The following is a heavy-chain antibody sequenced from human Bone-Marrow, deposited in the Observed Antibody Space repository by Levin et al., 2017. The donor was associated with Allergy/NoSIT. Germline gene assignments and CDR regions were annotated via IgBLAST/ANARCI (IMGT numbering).Heavy chain of an antibody. CDR3: ARATKNNYGSDINMFDY. CDR1: GDSISSGDHY. J-gene: IGHJ4*02. D-gene: IGHD3-10*01. V-gene: IGHV4-30-4*01. CDR2: IYYSGDT. Sequence: LRLSCIVSGDSISSGDHYWSWIRQPPGKGLEWIGYIYYSGDTYYNPSLKSRVSISVDTSKNQFSLKVRSVTPADTAVYFCARATKNNYGSDINMFDYWGQGTLVTVSS.